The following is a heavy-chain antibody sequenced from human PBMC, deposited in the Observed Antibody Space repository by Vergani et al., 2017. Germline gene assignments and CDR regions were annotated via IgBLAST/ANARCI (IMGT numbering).Heavy chain of an antibody. J-gene: IGHJ5*02. CDR2: ISSNGGST. D-gene: IGHD6-13*01. CDR1: GFTFSSYA. V-gene: IGHV3-64*04. Sequence: VQLVESGGGLVQPGGSLRLSCSASGFTFSSYAMHWVRQAPGKGLEYVSAISSNGGSTYYADSVKGRFTISRDNSKNTLYLQMNSLRAEDTAVYYCAVAAAGTVAGWFDPWGQGTLVTVSS. CDR3: AVAAAGTVAGWFDP.